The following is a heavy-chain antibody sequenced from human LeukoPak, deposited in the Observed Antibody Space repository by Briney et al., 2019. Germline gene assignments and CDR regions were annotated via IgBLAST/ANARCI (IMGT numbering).Heavy chain of an antibody. D-gene: IGHD3-9*01. V-gene: IGHV3-48*03. CDR2: ISSSGSTI. CDR1: GFTFSSYE. J-gene: IGHJ5*02. CDR3: ASLNGYPNAYP. Sequence: PGGSLRLSCAASGFTFSSYEMNWVRQAPGKGLEWVSYISSSGSTIYYADSVKGRFTISRDNAKNSLYLQMNSLRAEDTAVYYCASLNGYPNAYPWGQGTLVTVSS.